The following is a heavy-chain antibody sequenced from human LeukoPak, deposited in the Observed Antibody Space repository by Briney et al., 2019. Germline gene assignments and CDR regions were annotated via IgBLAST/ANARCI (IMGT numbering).Heavy chain of an antibody. CDR1: GFTLSSYE. Sequence: GGSLRLPCTVSGFTLSSYEMSWIRQAPGKGLEWVSSIDYDGGSGHYADSVKGRFTISRDNSNNTLFLHLNSLRGEDTAVYYYTRNSGWYGLSWGQGTLVTVSS. D-gene: IGHD6-19*01. CDR3: TRNSGWYGLS. CDR2: IDYDGGSG. V-gene: IGHV3-23*01. J-gene: IGHJ1*01.